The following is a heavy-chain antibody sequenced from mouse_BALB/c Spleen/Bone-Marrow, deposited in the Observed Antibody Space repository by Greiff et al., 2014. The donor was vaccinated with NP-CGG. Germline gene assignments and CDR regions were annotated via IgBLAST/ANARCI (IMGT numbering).Heavy chain of an antibody. V-gene: IGHV1S56*01. Sequence: QVQLKQSGPELVKPGASVRISCKASGYTFTNYYIHWVKQRPGQGLEWIGWIYPGNVNTKYNEKFKDKATLTADKSSSTAYMQFSSLTSEDPAVYFCARFSSGYQAWFAYWGQGTLVTVSA. CDR1: GYTFTNYY. J-gene: IGHJ3*01. D-gene: IGHD3-1*01. CDR3: ARFSSGYQAWFAY. CDR2: IYPGNVNT.